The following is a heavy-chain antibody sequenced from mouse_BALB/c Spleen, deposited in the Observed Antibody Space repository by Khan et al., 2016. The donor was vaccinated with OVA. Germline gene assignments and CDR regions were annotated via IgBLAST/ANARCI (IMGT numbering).Heavy chain of an antibody. D-gene: IGHD1-1*01. J-gene: IGHJ2*01. CDR3: ARTDSYGSSYYFDY. Sequence: VQLQQSGPELVKPGASVKVSCKASGYSFTDYNMFWVKQSHGKSLEWIGYIDPYSGCTSYNQKFKGKATLTVDNSYSTAFMHLSSLTSEDSAVFSGARTDSYGSSYYFDYWGQGTTLTVSS. V-gene: IGHV1S135*01. CDR1: GYSFTDYN. CDR2: IDPYSGCT.